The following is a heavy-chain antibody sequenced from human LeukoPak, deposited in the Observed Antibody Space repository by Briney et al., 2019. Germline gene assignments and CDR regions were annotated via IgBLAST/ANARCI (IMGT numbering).Heavy chain of an antibody. CDR2: INHSGST. V-gene: IGHV4-34*01. J-gene: IGHJ4*02. D-gene: IGHD3-10*01. CDR1: GGSFSGYY. Sequence: SETLSLTCAVYGGSFSGYYWSWIRQPPGKGRKWIGEINHSGSTNYNPSLKSRVTISVDTSKNQFSLKLSSVTAADTAVYYCARAGSGFGELLFRGQGTLVTVSS. CDR3: ARAGSGFGELLF.